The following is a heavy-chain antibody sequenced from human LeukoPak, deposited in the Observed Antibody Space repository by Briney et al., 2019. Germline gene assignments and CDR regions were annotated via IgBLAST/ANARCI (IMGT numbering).Heavy chain of an antibody. V-gene: IGHV3-30-3*01. CDR1: GFTFSIYA. CDR2: ISYDGSNK. Sequence: GGSLRLSCAASGFTFSIYAMSWVRQAPGKGLEWVAVISYDGSNKYYADSVKGRFTISRDNSKNTLYLQMNSLRAEDTAVYYCARTIHPSVMLGPPFDYWGQGTLVTVSS. D-gene: IGHD2-8*01. J-gene: IGHJ4*02. CDR3: ARTIHPSVMLGPPFDY.